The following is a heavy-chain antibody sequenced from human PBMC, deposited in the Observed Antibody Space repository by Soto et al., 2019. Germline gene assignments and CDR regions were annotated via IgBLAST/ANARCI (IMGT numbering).Heavy chain of an antibody. V-gene: IGHV4-34*01. CDR2: INHSGST. CDR1: GGSFSGYY. J-gene: IGHJ5*02. CDR3: ARAPGYRGLWFDP. Sequence: SETLSLTCAVYGGSFSGYYWSWIRQPPGKGLEWIGEINHSGSTNYNPSLKSRVTISVDTSKNQFSLKLSSVTAADTAVYYCARAPGYRGLWFDPWGRGTLVTVAS. D-gene: IGHD2-15*01.